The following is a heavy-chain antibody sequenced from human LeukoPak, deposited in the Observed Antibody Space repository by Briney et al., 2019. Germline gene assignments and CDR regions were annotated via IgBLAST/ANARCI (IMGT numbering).Heavy chain of an antibody. V-gene: IGHV4-38-2*01. Sequence: SETLSLTCAVSGYSISSGYYWGWIRQPPGKGLEWIGSIYHSGSTYYNPSLKSRVTISVDTSKNQFSLKLSSVTAADTAVYYCARYLRSGRYWGQGTLVTVSS. CDR3: ARYLRSGRY. D-gene: IGHD3-3*01. J-gene: IGHJ4*02. CDR2: IYHSGST. CDR1: GYSISSGYY.